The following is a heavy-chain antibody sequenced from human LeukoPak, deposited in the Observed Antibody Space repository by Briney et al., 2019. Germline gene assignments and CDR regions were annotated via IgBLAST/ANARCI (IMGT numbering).Heavy chain of an antibody. CDR3: TRMTTGRDY. CDR1: GVSFDDYY. J-gene: IGHJ4*02. D-gene: IGHD4-17*01. Sequence: SETLSLTCAVSGVSFDDYYWAWVRQTPGKGLEWIGEINHSGYTNDSPSLKSRVTLSIDTSRKQFSLNLRSVTVADAGTYYCTRMTTGRDYWGQGTLVTVSS. CDR2: INHSGYT. V-gene: IGHV4-34*01.